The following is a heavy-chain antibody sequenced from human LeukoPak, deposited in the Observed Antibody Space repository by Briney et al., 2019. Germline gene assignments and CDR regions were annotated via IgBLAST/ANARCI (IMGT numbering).Heavy chain of an antibody. J-gene: IGHJ4*02. D-gene: IGHD2-15*01. V-gene: IGHV4-34*01. CDR3: ARGPPTVVVAATVLFAY. CDR2: INHSGSI. Sequence: SETLSLTCTVSGGSISSYYWSWIRQPPGKGLEWIGEINHSGSINYNPSLKSRVTISVDTSKNQFSLKLSSVTAADTAVYYCARGPPTVVVAATVLFAYWGQGTLVTVSS. CDR1: GGSISSYY.